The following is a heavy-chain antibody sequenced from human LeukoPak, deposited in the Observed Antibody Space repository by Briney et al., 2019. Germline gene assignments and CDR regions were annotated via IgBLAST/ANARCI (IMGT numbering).Heavy chain of an antibody. CDR3: ARGSHRGYCTTSDCYTVDY. D-gene: IGHD2-8*01. CDR2: MNPDSGNT. V-gene: IGHV1-8*01. Sequence: ASVKVSCKAARYTFSSYDINWVRQAPGQGLEWMGWMNPDSGNTRYAQKFQGRVTMTRNTSISTAYMELGGLSSDDTAVYFCARGSHRGYCTTSDCYTVDYWGQGTLVSVSS. J-gene: IGHJ4*02. CDR1: RYTFSSYD.